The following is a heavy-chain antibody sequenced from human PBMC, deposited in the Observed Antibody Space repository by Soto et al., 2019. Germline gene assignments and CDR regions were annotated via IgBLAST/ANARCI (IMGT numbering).Heavy chain of an antibody. CDR3: AKSKGYYYYYGMDV. CDR1: GFTFSSYA. V-gene: IGHV3-23*01. CDR2: ISGSGGST. J-gene: IGHJ6*02. Sequence: GGSLRLSCAASGFTFSSYAMSWVRQAPGKGLEWVSAISGSGGSTYYADSVKGRFTISRDNSRNTLYLQMNSLRAEDTAVYYCAKSKGYYYYYGMDVWGQGTTVTVSS.